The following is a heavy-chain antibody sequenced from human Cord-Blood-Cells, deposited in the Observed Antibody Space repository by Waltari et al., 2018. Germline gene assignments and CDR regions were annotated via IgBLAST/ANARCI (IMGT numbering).Heavy chain of an antibody. J-gene: IGHJ3*02. D-gene: IGHD2-21*02. CDR2: IYYSGST. V-gene: IGHV4-59*08. CDR1: GGSISSYY. Sequence: QVQLQESGPGLVKPSETLSLTCTVSGGSISSYYWSWIRQPPGKGLEWIGYIYYSGSTNYSPSLKSRVTISVDTSKNQCSRKLSSVTAADTAVYYCAGGHRTVVTLMSAFDIWGQGTMVTVSS. CDR3: AGGHRTVVTLMSAFDI.